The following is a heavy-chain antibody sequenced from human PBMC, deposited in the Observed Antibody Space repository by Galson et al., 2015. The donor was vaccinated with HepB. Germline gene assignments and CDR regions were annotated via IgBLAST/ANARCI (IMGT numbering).Heavy chain of an antibody. CDR2: IFAGGGST. J-gene: IGHJ4*02. D-gene: IGHD2-15*01. CDR1: GYTFTING. V-gene: IGHV1-46*01. Sequence: SVKVSCKASGYTFTINGISWVRQAHGQGPEWMGKIFAGGGSTRFAERFQGRVTLTRDSSTSTIYMEVSSLRSDDTAVYYCARETPDTYYFDSWGQGTLVTVSS. CDR3: ARETPDTYYFDS.